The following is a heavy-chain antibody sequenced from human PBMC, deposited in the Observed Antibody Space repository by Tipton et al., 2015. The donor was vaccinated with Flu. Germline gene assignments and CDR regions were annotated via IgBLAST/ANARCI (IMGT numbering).Heavy chain of an antibody. CDR1: GFSSTNFG. CDR2: ISGFNGNT. J-gene: IGHJ4*02. V-gene: IGHV1-18*01. Sequence: QVQLVQSGAEVRKPGASVKVSCKASGFSSTNFGFSWVRQAPGQGLEWMGWISGFNGNTNYAPKFRGRVTMTTDASTGTTYMDLRRLRSDDTAIYYCARDLGAAANSYIDVWGPGTVVTVSS. CDR3: ARDLGAAANSYIDV. D-gene: IGHD2-2*01.